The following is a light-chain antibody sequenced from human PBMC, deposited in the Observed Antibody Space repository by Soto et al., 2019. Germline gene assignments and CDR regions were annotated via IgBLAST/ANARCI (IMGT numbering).Light chain of an antibody. J-gene: IGKJ5*01. Sequence: DIQMTQSPSSLSASVGDIVTITWRASQSISSWLAWYQQKPGKAPKLLIYKASTLKSGVPSRFSGSGSGTDFTLTISSLQPEDFATYYCQKSYGILITFGQGTRLEIK. CDR1: QSISSW. CDR2: KAS. V-gene: IGKV1-5*03. CDR3: QKSYGILIT.